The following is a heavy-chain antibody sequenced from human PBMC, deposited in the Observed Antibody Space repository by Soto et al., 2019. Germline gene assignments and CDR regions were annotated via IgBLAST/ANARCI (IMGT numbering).Heavy chain of an antibody. CDR1: GDSVTSHY. J-gene: IGHJ3*02. CDR3: ARARGVVVPAAMDAFDI. D-gene: IGHD2-2*01. Sequence: SETLSLTCSFSGDSVTSHYLTWIRQSPEKGLEWIGYMHYTGFSHYNPSLKSRLTISVDRSKNQFSLKLSSVTAADTAVYYCARARGVVVPAAMDAFDIWGQGTMVTVSS. CDR2: MHYTGFS. V-gene: IGHV4-59*02.